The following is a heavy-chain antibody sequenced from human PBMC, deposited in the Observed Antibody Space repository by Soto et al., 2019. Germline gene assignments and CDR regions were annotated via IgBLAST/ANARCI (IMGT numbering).Heavy chain of an antibody. CDR1: GASTGSHYH. CDR2: IFNSGTT. J-gene: IGHJ4*02. Sequence: PSETLSLTCSVSGASTGSHYHWTWIRQPPGKGLEWMGYIFNSGTTFYNPSLTSRLSISMDTSGNHFSLELRSVTAADTAVYYCALALGPTTGLDYWGQGTLVTVSS. D-gene: IGHD1-26*01. CDR3: ALALGPTTGLDY. V-gene: IGHV4-31*02.